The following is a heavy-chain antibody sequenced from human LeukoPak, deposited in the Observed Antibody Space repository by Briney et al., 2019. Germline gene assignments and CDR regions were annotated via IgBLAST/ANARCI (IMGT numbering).Heavy chain of an antibody. J-gene: IGHJ4*02. V-gene: IGHV1-18*01. CDR1: GYTFTSYG. Sequence: ASVKVSCKASGYTFTSYGISWVRQAPGQGLEWMGWISAYNGNTNYAQKLQGRVTMTTDTSTSTAYMELRSLRSDDTAVYYCARDWSGYSYGPDFDYWGRGTLVTVSS. CDR2: ISAYNGNT. D-gene: IGHD5-18*01. CDR3: ARDWSGYSYGPDFDY.